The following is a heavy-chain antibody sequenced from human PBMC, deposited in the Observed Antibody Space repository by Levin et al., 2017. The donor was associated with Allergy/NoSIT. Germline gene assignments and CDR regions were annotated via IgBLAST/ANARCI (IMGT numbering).Heavy chain of an antibody. Sequence: GGSLRLSCAASGFTFSSYSMNWVRQAPGKGLEWVSYISSSSSTIYYADSVKGRFTISRDNAKNSLYLQMNSLRDEDTAVYYCARDSLAIVGATKLGDFDYWGQGTLVTVSS. CDR1: GFTFSSYS. CDR3: ARDSLAIVGATKLGDFDY. J-gene: IGHJ4*02. V-gene: IGHV3-48*02. CDR2: ISSSSSTI. D-gene: IGHD1-26*01.